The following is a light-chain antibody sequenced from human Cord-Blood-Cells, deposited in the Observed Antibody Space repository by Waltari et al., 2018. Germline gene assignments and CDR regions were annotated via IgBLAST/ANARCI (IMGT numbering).Light chain of an antibody. J-gene: IGLJ3*02. CDR3: CSYAGSSTWV. CDR1: SSDVGSYNL. CDR2: EVS. Sequence: QSALTQPASVSGSPGQSITISCTGPSSDVGSYNLVSGYQQHPGKAPKLMIYEVSKRPSGVSNRFSGSKSGNTASLTISGLQAEDEADYYCCSYAGSSTWVFGGGTKLTVL. V-gene: IGLV2-23*02.